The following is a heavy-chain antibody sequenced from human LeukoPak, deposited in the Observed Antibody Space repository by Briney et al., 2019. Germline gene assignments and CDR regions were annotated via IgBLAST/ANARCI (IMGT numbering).Heavy chain of an antibody. J-gene: IGHJ5*02. V-gene: IGHV1-69*06. Sequence: SVTVSCKASGGTFSNYAFSWVRQAPGQGLEWMGRILPKFGTTNSAQKFQDRVRITADKYTNTVYMELSSLRSGGTAVYYCARDGRGGRENWFDPWGQGTLVTVSS. D-gene: IGHD2-15*01. CDR3: ARDGRGGRENWFDP. CDR1: GGTFSNYA. CDR2: ILPKFGTT.